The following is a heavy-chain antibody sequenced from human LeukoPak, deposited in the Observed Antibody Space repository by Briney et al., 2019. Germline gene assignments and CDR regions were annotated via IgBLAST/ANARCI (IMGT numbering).Heavy chain of an antibody. CDR3: ARVIVLMVYATNPQNWFDP. CDR1: GFSFSSYA. D-gene: IGHD2-8*01. CDR2: LYSGGST. V-gene: IGHV3-53*01. Sequence: GGSLRLSCAASGFSFSSYATSWVRQAPGKGLEWVSVLYSGGSTYYADSVKGRFTFSRDSSKNTLYLQMNSLRAEDTAVYYCARVIVLMVYATNPQNWFDPWGQGTLVTVSS. J-gene: IGHJ5*02.